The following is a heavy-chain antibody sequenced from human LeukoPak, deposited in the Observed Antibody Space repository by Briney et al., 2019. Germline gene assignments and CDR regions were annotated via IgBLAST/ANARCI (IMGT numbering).Heavy chain of an antibody. CDR2: ISYDGSNK. Sequence: GGSLSLSCAASGFTFSSYAMHWVRQAPGKGLEWVAVISYDGSNKYYADSVKGRFTISRDNSKNTLYLQMNSLRAEDTAVYYCARENYFESHAFDIWGQGTMVTVSS. CDR1: GFTFSSYA. D-gene: IGHD1-7*01. J-gene: IGHJ3*02. V-gene: IGHV3-30-3*01. CDR3: ARENYFESHAFDI.